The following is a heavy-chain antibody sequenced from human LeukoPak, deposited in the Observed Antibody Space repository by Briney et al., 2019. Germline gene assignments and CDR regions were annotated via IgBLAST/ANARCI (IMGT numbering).Heavy chain of an antibody. CDR3: ARSVLRYYGSGKNWFDP. J-gene: IGHJ5*02. Sequence: SETLSLTCAVDGGSFSGYYWSWIRQPPGKGLEWIGEINHSGSTNYNPSLKSRVTISVDTSKNQFSLKLSSVTAADTAVYYCARSVLRYYGSGKNWFDPWGQGTLVTVSS. D-gene: IGHD3-10*01. V-gene: IGHV4-34*01. CDR2: INHSGST. CDR1: GGSFSGYY.